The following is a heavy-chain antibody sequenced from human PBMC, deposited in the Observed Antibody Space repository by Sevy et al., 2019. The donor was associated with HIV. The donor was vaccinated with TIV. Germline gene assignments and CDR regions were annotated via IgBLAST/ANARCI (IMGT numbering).Heavy chain of an antibody. Sequence: GGSLRLSCVASGFMFSNYWMSWVRQAPGKGLEWVANIKRDGSEKYYVASVKGRFTISRDNAKNSLYLQMNSLRVEDTAVYYCARDCSSTSCLWGMDVWGPGTTLTVSS. D-gene: IGHD2-2*01. V-gene: IGHV3-7*03. J-gene: IGHJ6*02. CDR1: GFMFSNYW. CDR2: IKRDGSEK. CDR3: ARDCSSTSCLWGMDV.